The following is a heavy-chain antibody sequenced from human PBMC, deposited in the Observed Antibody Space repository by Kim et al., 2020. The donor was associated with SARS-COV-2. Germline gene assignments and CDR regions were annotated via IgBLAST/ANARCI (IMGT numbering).Heavy chain of an antibody. CDR3: ARNGVLWFGELSYYYYGMDV. V-gene: IGHV3-21*01. J-gene: IGHJ6*02. Sequence: GGSLRLSCAASGFTFSSYSMNWVRQAPGKGLEWVSSISSSSSYIYYADSVKGRFTISRDNAKNSLYLQMNSLRAEDTAVYYCARNGVLWFGELSYYYYGMDVWGQGTTVTVSS. D-gene: IGHD3-10*01. CDR1: GFTFSSYS. CDR2: ISSSSSYI.